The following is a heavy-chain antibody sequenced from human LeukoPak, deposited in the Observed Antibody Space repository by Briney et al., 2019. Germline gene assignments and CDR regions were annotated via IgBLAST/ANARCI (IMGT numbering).Heavy chain of an antibody. V-gene: IGHV3-48*03. CDR1: GFTFSSYE. D-gene: IGHD6-19*01. CDR3: ERTVQWLPHFDY. CDR2: ISSSGSTI. Sequence: GGSLRLSCAASGFTFSSYEMNWVRQAPGKGLEWVSYISSSGSTIYYADSVKGRFTISRDNAKNSLYLQMNCLRAEDTAVYYCERTVQWLPHFDYWGQGTLVTVSS. J-gene: IGHJ4*02.